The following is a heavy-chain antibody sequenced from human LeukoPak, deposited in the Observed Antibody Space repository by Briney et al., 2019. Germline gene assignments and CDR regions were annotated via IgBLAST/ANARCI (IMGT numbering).Heavy chain of an antibody. V-gene: IGHV3-7*01. J-gene: IGHJ4*02. Sequence: GGSLRLSCAASGFTFSSYWMSWVRQAPGKGLEWVANIKQDGSEKYYVDSVKGRFTISRDNAKNSLYLQMNSLRAEDTAVYYCASQLWSKSFNYWGQGTLVTVSS. CDR2: IKQDGSEK. CDR3: ASQLWSKSFNY. D-gene: IGHD5-18*01. CDR1: GFTFSSYW.